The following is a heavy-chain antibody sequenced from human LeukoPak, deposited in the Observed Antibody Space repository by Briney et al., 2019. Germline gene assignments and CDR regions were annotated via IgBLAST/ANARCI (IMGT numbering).Heavy chain of an antibody. J-gene: IGHJ5*02. V-gene: IGHV3-48*01. CDR2: VSSSGAAI. D-gene: IGHD1-26*01. Sequence: GGSLRLSCAASGFTLTHYNMNWVRQAPGKGLEWVSYVSSSGAAIYYADSVKGRFTISRDNSKNTLYLQMNSLRAEDTAVYYCAREGGYPNWFDPWGQGTLVTVSS. CDR3: AREGGYPNWFDP. CDR1: GFTLTHYN.